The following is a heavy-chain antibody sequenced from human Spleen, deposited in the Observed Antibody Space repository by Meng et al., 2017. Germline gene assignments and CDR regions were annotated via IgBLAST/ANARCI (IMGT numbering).Heavy chain of an antibody. CDR2: IYPDDSET. V-gene: IGHV5-51*01. J-gene: IGHJ3*02. Sequence: GESLKISCQGSVSSFGTYWIGWVRQVPGKGLEWMGIIYPDDSETRYSPSFEGQITISADKSISTAYLQWSSLKASDTAMYYCARSFGVTGDAFDIWGQGTMVTVSS. D-gene: IGHD3-10*01. CDR1: VSSFGTYW. CDR3: ARSFGVTGDAFDI.